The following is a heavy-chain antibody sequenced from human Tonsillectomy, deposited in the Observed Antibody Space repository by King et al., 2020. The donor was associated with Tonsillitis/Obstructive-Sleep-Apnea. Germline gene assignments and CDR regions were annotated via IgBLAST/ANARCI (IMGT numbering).Heavy chain of an antibody. CDR2: IYYSGST. D-gene: IGHD6-13*01. Sequence: VQLQESGPGLVKPSETLSLTCTVSGGSISSYYWSWIRQPPGKGLEWIGYIYYSGSTNYNPSLKSRVTISVDTSKNQFSLKLSSVTAADTAVYYCARDRGINGYSSRDFDYWGQGTLVTVSS. J-gene: IGHJ4*02. V-gene: IGHV4-59*01. CDR1: GGSISSYY. CDR3: ARDRGINGYSSRDFDY.